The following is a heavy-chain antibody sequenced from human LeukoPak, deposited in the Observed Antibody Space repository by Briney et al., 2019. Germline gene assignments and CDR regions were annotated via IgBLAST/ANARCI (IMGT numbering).Heavy chain of an antibody. J-gene: IGHJ4*02. D-gene: IGHD6-19*01. CDR2: ISPNSGGT. CDR1: GYTFTGYY. Sequence: ASVKVSCKAPGYTFTGYYMHWVRQAPGQGLEWMGWISPNSGGTNYAQKFQDRVTMTRDTSISTAYMELSRLRSDDTAVYYCARVWRSTTYSSGWYYFDYWGQGTLVTVSS. CDR3: ARVWRSTTYSSGWYYFDY. V-gene: IGHV1-2*02.